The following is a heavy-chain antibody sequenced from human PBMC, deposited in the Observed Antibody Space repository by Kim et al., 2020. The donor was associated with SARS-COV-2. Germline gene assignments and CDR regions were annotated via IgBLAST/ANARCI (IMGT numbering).Heavy chain of an antibody. D-gene: IGHD6-6*01. CDR1: GDSVSSNSAA. CDR3: ALGSSSYYYGLDV. J-gene: IGHJ6*02. CDR2: TYYRSKWSY. Sequence: SQTLSLTCAISGDSVSSNSAAWNWIRQSPSRGLEWLGSTYYRSKWSYDYAVSVKSRININPDTSKNQFSLQLNSVTPEDTAVYYCALGSSSYYYGLDVWGQGTTVTVSS. V-gene: IGHV6-1*01.